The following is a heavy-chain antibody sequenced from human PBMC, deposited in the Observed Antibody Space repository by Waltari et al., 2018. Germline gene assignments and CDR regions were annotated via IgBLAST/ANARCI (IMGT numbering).Heavy chain of an antibody. CDR3: ARARILEWSHLFDY. J-gene: IGHJ4*02. V-gene: IGHV4-59*01. Sequence: QVQLQESGPGLVKPSETLSLTCPVSGGSISSYYWSWIRKPPGKGLEWIGYIYYSGSTNYNPSLKSRVTISVDTSKNQFSLKLSSVTAADTAVYYCARARILEWSHLFDYWGQGTLVTVSS. CDR1: GGSISSYY. CDR2: IYYSGST. D-gene: IGHD3-3*01.